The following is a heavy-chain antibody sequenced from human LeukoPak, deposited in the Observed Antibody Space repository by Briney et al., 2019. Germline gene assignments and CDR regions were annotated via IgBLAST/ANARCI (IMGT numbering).Heavy chain of an antibody. J-gene: IGHJ4*02. Sequence: GGSLRLSCAASGFTFSSYEMNWVRQAPGKGLEWVSYIGSSGDTIYYADSVKGRLTISRDNAKNSLYLQMNSLRAEDTAVYYCARTFDSWGQGTLVTVSS. CDR1: GFTFSSYE. V-gene: IGHV3-48*03. CDR3: ARTFDS. CDR2: IGSSGDTI.